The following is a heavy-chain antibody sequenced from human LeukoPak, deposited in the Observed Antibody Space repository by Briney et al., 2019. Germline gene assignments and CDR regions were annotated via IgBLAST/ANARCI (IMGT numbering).Heavy chain of an antibody. CDR3: ASRIAVAGGYYYGMDV. V-gene: IGHV3-48*03. CDR1: GFTFSSYE. J-gene: IGHJ6*02. D-gene: IGHD6-19*01. Sequence: GGSLRLSCAASGFTFSSYEMNWVRQAPGKGLEWVSYISSSGSTIYYADSVKGRFTISRDNAKNSLYLQMNSLRAEDTAVYYCASRIAVAGGYYYGMDVGGQGPTVTVSS. CDR2: ISSSGSTI.